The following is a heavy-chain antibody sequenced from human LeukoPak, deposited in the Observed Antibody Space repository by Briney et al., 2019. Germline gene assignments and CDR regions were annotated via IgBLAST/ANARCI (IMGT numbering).Heavy chain of an antibody. Sequence: SETLSLTCTVFGGSISSSSYLWGWIRQPPGKGLEWIGSVYYTGSTYYNPSLKSRVTISVDTSKNQFFLKLSSVTAADTAVYYCARSFQALGPWGQGTLVTVSS. CDR2: VYYTGST. D-gene: IGHD1-26*01. V-gene: IGHV4-39*07. J-gene: IGHJ5*02. CDR3: ARSFQALGP. CDR1: GGSISSSSYL.